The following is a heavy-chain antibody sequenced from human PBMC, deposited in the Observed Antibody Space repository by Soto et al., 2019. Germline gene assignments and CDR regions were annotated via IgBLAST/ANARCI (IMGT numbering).Heavy chain of an antibody. Sequence: SETLSLTCTVSGDSMATGGHYYNWVRQVPGKGLEWIGYVYYSGATHYTPSLRARATISRDTSKNQFSLRLISVTAADTALYYCARDKDLQPTVWGFWGQGIQVTVSS. V-gene: IGHV4-31*03. J-gene: IGHJ4*02. D-gene: IGHD3-16*01. CDR2: VYYSGAT. CDR1: GDSMATGGHY. CDR3: ARDKDLQPTVWGF.